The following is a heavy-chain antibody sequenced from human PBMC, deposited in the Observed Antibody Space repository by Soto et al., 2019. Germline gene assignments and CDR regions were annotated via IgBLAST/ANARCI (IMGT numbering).Heavy chain of an antibody. CDR3: ARDGIAAAGTSWFAP. V-gene: IGHV1-3*05. J-gene: IGHJ5*02. CDR1: GYTFTSHA. D-gene: IGHD6-13*01. CDR2: INAGNGNT. Sequence: QVQLVQSGAEEKKPGASVKVSCKASGYTFTSHAMHWVRQAPGQRLEWMGWINAGNGNTKYSQKFQGRVTITTDTSASTAYRERSSLRSEDTAVYYCARDGIAAAGTSWFAPWGQGTLVTVSS.